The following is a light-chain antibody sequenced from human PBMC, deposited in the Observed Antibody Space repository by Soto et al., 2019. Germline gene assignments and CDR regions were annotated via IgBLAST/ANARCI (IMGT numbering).Light chain of an antibody. CDR1: QDISNY. CDR3: QQYDNLPPYT. CDR2: DAS. Sequence: DLQMTQSPSSLSASVGDRVTITCQASQDISNYLNWYQHKPGKAPKLLIYDASNLETGVPSRFSGSGSGTDFTFTISNLQPEDIATYYCQQYDNLPPYTFGQGTKLEIK. J-gene: IGKJ2*01. V-gene: IGKV1-33*01.